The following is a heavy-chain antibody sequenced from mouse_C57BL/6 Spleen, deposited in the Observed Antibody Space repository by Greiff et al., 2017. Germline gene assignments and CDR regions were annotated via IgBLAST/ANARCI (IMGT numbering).Heavy chain of an antibody. Sequence: LVRPGTSVKLSCKASGYTFTSYWMHWVKQRPGQGLEWIGVIDPSDSYTNYNQKFKGKATLTVDTSSSTAYMQLSSLTSEDSAVYYCARKDYGYAMDYWGQGTSVTVSS. CDR3: ARKDYGYAMDY. CDR1: GYTFTSYW. CDR2: IDPSDSYT. V-gene: IGHV1-59*01. J-gene: IGHJ4*01. D-gene: IGHD1-1*01.